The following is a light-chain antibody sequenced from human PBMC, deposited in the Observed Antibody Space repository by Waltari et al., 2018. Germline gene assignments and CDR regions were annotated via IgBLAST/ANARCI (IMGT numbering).Light chain of an antibody. J-gene: IGKJ2*02. V-gene: IGKV1-39*01. CDR1: QTIDY. CDR2: ETS. CDR3: QPNYDTPRT. Sequence: CPASQTIDYLSWYQHKPGEAPKLLIYETSTLQSGVPTRFSGSKFGTTFILTISSLQPEDFATYFCQPNYDTPRTFGQGTKVDIK.